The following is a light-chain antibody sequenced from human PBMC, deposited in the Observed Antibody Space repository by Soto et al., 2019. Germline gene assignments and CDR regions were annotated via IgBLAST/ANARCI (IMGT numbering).Light chain of an antibody. V-gene: IGKV1-9*01. CDR1: QGISSY. CDR2: AAS. CDR3: QQXNSYPPWT. Sequence: IQLTQSPSSLAASVGDRVTITCRASQGISSYLAWYQQKPWKAPKLMIYAASTLQSGVPSTFRGSGSGTDFTPTISSLQPEDFATYYCQQXNSYPPWTFGQGTKVDIK. J-gene: IGKJ1*01.